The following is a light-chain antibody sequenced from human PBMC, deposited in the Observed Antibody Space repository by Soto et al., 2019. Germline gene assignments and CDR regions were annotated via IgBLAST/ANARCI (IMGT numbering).Light chain of an antibody. Sequence: QSVLTQPASVSGSPGQSITISCTGTSSDVGGYNYVSWYQQHPGKAPKLMIYDVSNRPSGVSNRFSGSKSGNTASPTISGLQAEDEADYYCSSYKSSSTYVFGTGTKVTVL. CDR1: SSDVGGYNY. CDR2: DVS. J-gene: IGLJ1*01. CDR3: SSYKSSSTYV. V-gene: IGLV2-14*01.